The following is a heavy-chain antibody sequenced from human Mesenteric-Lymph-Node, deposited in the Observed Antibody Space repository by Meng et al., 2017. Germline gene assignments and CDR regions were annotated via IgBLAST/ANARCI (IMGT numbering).Heavy chain of an antibody. J-gene: IGHJ4*02. V-gene: IGHV4-31*03. Sequence: QVQLQESGPGLVEPSQTLSLTCTVSGGSISSGGYPWTWIRQRPGKGLEWIGEISQRGSTNYNPSLKSRVTISLDKSKNQFFLTLNSVTAADTAVYYCARASYSWNLGDFWGQGTLVTVSS. CDR3: ARASYSWNLGDF. CDR1: GGSISSGGYP. CDR2: ISQRGST. D-gene: IGHD1-20*01.